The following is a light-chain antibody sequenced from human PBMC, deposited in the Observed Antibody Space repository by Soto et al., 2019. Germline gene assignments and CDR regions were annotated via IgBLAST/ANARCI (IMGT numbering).Light chain of an antibody. J-gene: IGKJ1*01. CDR1: QSISTW. V-gene: IGKV1-5*01. CDR3: QQYNSYSRT. CDR2: DAS. Sequence: DIPMTQSPSTLSASVGDRVTITCRASQSISTWLAWYQQKPGNAPKLLIFDASNLESGVPSRFSGSGSGTEFTLTIDSLQPDDFATYYCQQYNSYSRTFGQGTELDIK.